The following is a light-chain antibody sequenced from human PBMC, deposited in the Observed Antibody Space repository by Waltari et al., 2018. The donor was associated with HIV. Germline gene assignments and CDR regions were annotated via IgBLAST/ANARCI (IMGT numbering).Light chain of an antibody. CDR2: EVY. CDR1: SSDVGSYNL. Sequence: QSALTQPASVSGSIGQSITISCTGTSSDVGSYNLVSWYQHHPGKAHKLIIYEVYKLPSGVSNRFSGSKSGNTASLTVSGLQAEDEADYYCCSYAGSSIPFGGGTKLTVL. J-gene: IGLJ2*01. CDR3: CSYAGSSIP. V-gene: IGLV2-23*02.